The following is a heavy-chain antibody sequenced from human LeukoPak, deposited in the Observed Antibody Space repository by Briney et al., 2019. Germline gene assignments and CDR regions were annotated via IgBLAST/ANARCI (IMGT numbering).Heavy chain of an antibody. V-gene: IGHV3-7*01. CDR2: IKEDGSEK. CDR1: GFTFSSYW. J-gene: IGHJ4*02. CDR3: VRDKLVGPSRLDH. D-gene: IGHD1-26*01. Sequence: GGSLRLTCAASGFTFSSYWMGWVRQAPVKGLEWVANIKEDGSEKRDVDSVKGRFTISRDNAKNSLYLQMNSLRVEDTAVYYCVRDKLVGPSRLDHWGQGTLVTVSS.